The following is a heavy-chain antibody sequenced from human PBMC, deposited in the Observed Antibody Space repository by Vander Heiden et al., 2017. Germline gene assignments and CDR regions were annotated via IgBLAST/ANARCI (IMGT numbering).Heavy chain of an antibody. D-gene: IGHD3-10*01. CDR1: GFPFSTYA. V-gene: IGHV3-23*01. CDR3: GKAGLVRGSNFHSDAFDM. CDR2: ISGPGSAT. Sequence: EVRLLESGGGLVQPGGPLSLSCAASGFPFSTYAMGWVRQTPGKGLEWVSTISGPGSATYYADSGRFTISRDNSENMVFLQMNSLGAEDTAVYYCGKAGLVRGSNFHSDAFDMWGQGTKVTVSS. J-gene: IGHJ3*02.